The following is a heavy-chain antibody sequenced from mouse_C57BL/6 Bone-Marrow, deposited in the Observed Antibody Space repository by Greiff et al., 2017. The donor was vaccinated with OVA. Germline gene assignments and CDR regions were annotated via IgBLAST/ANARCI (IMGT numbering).Heavy chain of an antibody. V-gene: IGHV1-59*01. J-gene: IGHJ1*03. CDR2: IDPSDSYT. D-gene: IGHD1-1*01. Sequence: QVQLQQPGAELVRPGTSVKLSCKASGYTFTSYWMHWVKQRPGQGLEWIGVIDPSDSYTNYNQKFKGKATLTVDTSSSTAYMQLSSLTSEDSAVDYCARDYGSTSYWYFDVWGTGTTVTVAS. CDR3: ARDYGSTSYWYFDV. CDR1: GYTFTSYW.